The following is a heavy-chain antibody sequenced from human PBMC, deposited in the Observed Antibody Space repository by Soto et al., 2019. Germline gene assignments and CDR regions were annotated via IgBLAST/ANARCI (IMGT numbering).Heavy chain of an antibody. V-gene: IGHV4-39*01. Sequence: GSLRLSCAASGFTFSSYAMSWVRQAPGKGLEWIGSIYYSGSTYYNPSLKSRVTISVDTSKNQFSLKLSSVTAADTAVYYCARLLPYYYDSSGYYHYYYGMDVWGQGTTVTV. CDR2: IYYSGST. CDR1: GFTFSSYA. J-gene: IGHJ6*02. D-gene: IGHD3-22*01. CDR3: ARLLPYYYDSSGYYHYYYGMDV.